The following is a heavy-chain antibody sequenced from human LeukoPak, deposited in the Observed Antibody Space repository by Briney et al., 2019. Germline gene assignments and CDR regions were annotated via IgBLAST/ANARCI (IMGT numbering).Heavy chain of an antibody. V-gene: IGHV3-30*04. J-gene: IGHJ4*02. D-gene: IGHD5-12*01. CDR2: ISYDGSNK. Sequence: GGSLRLSCAASGFTFSSYAMHWVRQAPGKRLEWVAVISYDGSNKYYADSVKGRFTISRDNSKNTLYLQMNSLRAEDTAVYYCASVTEEATITYYFDYWGQGTLVTVSS. CDR3: ASVTEEATITYYFDY. CDR1: GFTFSSYA.